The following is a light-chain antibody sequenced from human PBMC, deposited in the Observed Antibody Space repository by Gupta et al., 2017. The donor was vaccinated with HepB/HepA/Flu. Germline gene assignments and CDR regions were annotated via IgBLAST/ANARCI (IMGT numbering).Light chain of an antibody. CDR1: QSVSSS. Sequence: IVMTQSPATLSVSPGERATLSCRASQSVSSSVAWYQLKAGQAPRLLIHGASTRATGIPARRSGSGSGTEFTLTISSLQSEDFAVEYCLQDNGWPLTFGHGTRME. J-gene: IGKJ2*01. V-gene: IGKV3-15*01. CDR2: GAS. CDR3: LQDNGWPLT.